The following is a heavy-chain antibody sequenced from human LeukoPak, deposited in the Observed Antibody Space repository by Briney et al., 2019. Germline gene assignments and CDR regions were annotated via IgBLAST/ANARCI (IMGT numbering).Heavy chain of an antibody. CDR1: GFTFRDYY. CDR3: ARKTDSSGSGDY. D-gene: IGHD3-22*01. CDR2: IYSRGGT. J-gene: IGHJ4*02. V-gene: IGHV3-53*01. Sequence: PGGSLRLSCAASGFTFRDYYMNWIRQAPGKGLECVSVIYSRGGTYYADSVQGRFTISRDASKNTLFLQMNSLRADDTAVYYCARKTDSSGSGDYWGQGTLVTVSS.